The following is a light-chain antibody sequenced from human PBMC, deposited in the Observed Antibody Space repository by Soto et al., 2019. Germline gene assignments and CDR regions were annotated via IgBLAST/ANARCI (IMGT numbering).Light chain of an antibody. CDR2: DVS. CDR1: SSDVGGYNY. V-gene: IGLV2-11*01. Sequence: QSALTQPRSVSGSPGQSVTISCPGTSSDVGGYNYVSWYQQHPGKAPKLMIYDVSKRPSGVPDRFSGSKSGNTASLTISGLQAEDEADYYCCSYAGSYTVLFGGGTKLTVL. CDR3: CSYAGSYTVL. J-gene: IGLJ2*01.